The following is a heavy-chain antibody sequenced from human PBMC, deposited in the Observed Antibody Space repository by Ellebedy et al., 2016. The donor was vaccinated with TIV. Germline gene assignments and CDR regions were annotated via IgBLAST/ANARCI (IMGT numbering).Heavy chain of an antibody. Sequence: GGSLRLXXAASGFTFSSYAMSWVRQAPGKGLEWVSAISGSGGSTYYADSVKGRFTISRDNSKNTLYLQMNSLRAEDTAVYYCAKDIDIVVVPAANFDYWGQGTLVTVSS. V-gene: IGHV3-23*01. CDR2: ISGSGGST. CDR3: AKDIDIVVVPAANFDY. CDR1: GFTFSSYA. D-gene: IGHD2-2*01. J-gene: IGHJ4*02.